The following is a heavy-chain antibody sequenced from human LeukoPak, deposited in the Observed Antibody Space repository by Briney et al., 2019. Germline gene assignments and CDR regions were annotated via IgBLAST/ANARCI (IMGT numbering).Heavy chain of an antibody. D-gene: IGHD2-2*03. V-gene: IGHV4-59*01. CDR3: ARVGYCSSTSCPRPSYYYYYYMDV. J-gene: IGHJ6*03. CDR2: IYYSGST. CDR1: GGSISSYY. Sequence: SETLSLTCTVSGGSISSYYWSWIRQPPGKGLEWIGYIYYSGSTNYNPSLKSRVTISVDTSKNQFSLKLSSVTAADTAVYYCARVGYCSSTSCPRPSYYYYYYMDVWGKGTTVTVSS.